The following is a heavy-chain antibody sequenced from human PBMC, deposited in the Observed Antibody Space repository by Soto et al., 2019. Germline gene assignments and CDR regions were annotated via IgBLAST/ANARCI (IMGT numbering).Heavy chain of an antibody. CDR1: GYTFTSYY. CDR3: ARAPRFLEWLWTYYMDV. D-gene: IGHD3-3*01. Sequence: GASVKVSCKASGYTFTSYYMHWVRQAPGQGLEWMGIINPSGGSTSYAQKFQGRVTMTRDTSTSTVYMELSSLRSEDTAVYYCARAPRFLEWLWTYYMDVWGKGTTVTVSS. J-gene: IGHJ6*03. V-gene: IGHV1-46*03. CDR2: INPSGGST.